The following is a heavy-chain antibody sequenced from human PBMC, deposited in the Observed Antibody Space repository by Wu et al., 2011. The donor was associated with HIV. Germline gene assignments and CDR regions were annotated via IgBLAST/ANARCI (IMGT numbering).Heavy chain of an antibody. CDR2: INPNSGGT. V-gene: IGHV1-2*02. D-gene: IGHD5-12*01. CDR1: GYTFTDYY. J-gene: IGHJ4*02. Sequence: QVQLVQSGAEVKKPGASVKVSCKASGYTFTDYYIHWVRQAPGQGLEWMGSINPNSGGTNNAQKFQGRVTMTRDTSISTLYMELSRLTSDDTAVYYCARDLRGYSGYAFDYWGQGTLVTVSS. CDR3: ARDLRGYSGYAFDY.